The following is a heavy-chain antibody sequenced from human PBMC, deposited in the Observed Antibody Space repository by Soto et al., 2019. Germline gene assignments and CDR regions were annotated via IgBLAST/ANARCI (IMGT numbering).Heavy chain of an antibody. CDR1: GLTFSSYS. CDR2: ISSSSSYI. V-gene: IGHV3-21*01. D-gene: IGHD4-17*01. J-gene: IGHJ4*02. CDR3: ARDSMSGRYGDYGTCYFDY. Sequence: DAQLVESGGGLVKPGGSLRLSCAASGLTFSSYSMNWVRQAPGKGLEWVSSISSSSSYIYYADSVKGRFTISRDNAKNSLYLQMNSLRAEDTAMYYCARDSMSGRYGDYGTCYFDYWGQGTLVTVSS.